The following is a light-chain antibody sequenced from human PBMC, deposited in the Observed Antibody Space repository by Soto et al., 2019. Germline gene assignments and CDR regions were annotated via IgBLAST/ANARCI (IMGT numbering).Light chain of an antibody. CDR1: QSVSSD. CDR3: QRRSNWSTT. V-gene: IGKV3-11*01. CDR2: GAS. J-gene: IGKJ1*01. Sequence: ELVLTQSPGVLSLSPGEIENLSCWASQSVSSDLAWYHQKPGQAPRLLIYGASNRATGIPARFSGSGSGTDFTLTISSLEPEDFAVYYCQRRSNWSTTFGQGTKVDI.